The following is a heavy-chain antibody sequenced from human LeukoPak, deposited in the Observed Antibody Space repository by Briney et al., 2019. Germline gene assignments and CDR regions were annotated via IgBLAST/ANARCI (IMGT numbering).Heavy chain of an antibody. CDR3: AKDAVRGDGYWEFDS. J-gene: IGHJ4*02. Sequence: GGSLRLSCAASGFTFDNYALSWVRQAPGKGLEWVSGILQGGGSTYYADSVKGRFTISRDNSKNTLYLQMNSLRVEDTAIYYCAKDAVRGDGYWEFDSWGQGTLVTVSS. CDR2: ILQGGGST. V-gene: IGHV3-23*01. CDR1: GFTFDNYA. D-gene: IGHD5-24*01.